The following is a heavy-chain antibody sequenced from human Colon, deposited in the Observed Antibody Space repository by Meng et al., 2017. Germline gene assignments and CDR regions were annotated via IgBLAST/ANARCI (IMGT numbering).Heavy chain of an antibody. D-gene: IGHD3-10*01. CDR1: VASIRSSNW. Sequence: QGQLSGAAPALARPSGTRSLPCAVAVASIRSSNWWSWARQPPGRGLEWIGEIYHSGSTNYNPSLKNRLSLTVDKSKNQFSLTLHSVTAADTAVYYCARGIYASGNMAHLDCWGQGTLVSVSS. V-gene: IGHV4-4*02. CDR2: IYHSGST. CDR3: ARGIYASGNMAHLDC. J-gene: IGHJ4*02.